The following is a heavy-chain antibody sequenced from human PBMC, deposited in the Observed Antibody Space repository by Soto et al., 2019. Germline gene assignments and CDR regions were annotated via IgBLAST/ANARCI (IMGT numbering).Heavy chain of an antibody. V-gene: IGHV4-59*08. CDR2: IYYSGST. CDR1: GGSIGTLY. CDR3: ARHEGNYYGSGSYYSGYNWFDP. D-gene: IGHD3-10*01. J-gene: IGHJ5*02. Sequence: SETLSLTCTVSGGSIGTLYWSWIRQPPGKGLEWIGYIYYSGSTNYNPSLKSRVTISVDTSRNQFSLKLSSVTAADTAVYYCARHEGNYYGSGSYYSGYNWFDPWGQGTLVTVS.